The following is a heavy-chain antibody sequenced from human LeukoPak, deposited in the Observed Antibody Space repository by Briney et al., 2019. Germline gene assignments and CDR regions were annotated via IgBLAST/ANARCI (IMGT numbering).Heavy chain of an antibody. CDR3: ARGRTSSLPY. D-gene: IGHD1-14*01. CDR1: GGSFSGYY. CDR2: INHSGST. V-gene: IGHV4-34*01. J-gene: IGHJ4*02. Sequence: SETLSLTCAVYGGSFSGYYWSWIRQPPGKGLEWIGEINHSGSTNYNPSLKSRVTIPVDTSKTQFSLKLSSATAADTAVYYCARGRTSSLPYWGQGTLVTVSS.